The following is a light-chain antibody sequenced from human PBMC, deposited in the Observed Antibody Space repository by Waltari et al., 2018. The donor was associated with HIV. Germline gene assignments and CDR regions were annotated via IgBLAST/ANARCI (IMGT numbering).Light chain of an antibody. J-gene: IGLJ1*01. CDR2: EDD. CDR3: QSYDSNTRI. CDR1: SGSIGSNY. V-gene: IGLV6-57*01. Sequence: FMLTQPRSVSESPGQTVTISCTRSSGSIGSNYVQLYQQRPGSSPTTVIYEDDQRPSGGPGRFSGSIDRSSNSASLTISGLMTEDEADYYCQSYDSNTRIFGTGTKVTVL.